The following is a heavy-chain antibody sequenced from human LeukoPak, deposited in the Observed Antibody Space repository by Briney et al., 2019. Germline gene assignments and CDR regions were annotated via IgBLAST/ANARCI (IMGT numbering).Heavy chain of an antibody. Sequence: ASVKVSCKASGYTFTSYAMNWVRQAPGQGLEWMGWINTNTGNPMYAQGFTGRFVFSLDTSVNTAYLQISSLKAKDTAVYYCARDGANTFGGVIVTQDFDYWGQGTLVTVSS. V-gene: IGHV7-4-1*02. D-gene: IGHD3-16*02. CDR3: ARDGANTFGGVIVTQDFDY. CDR2: INTNTGNP. J-gene: IGHJ4*02. CDR1: GYTFTSYA.